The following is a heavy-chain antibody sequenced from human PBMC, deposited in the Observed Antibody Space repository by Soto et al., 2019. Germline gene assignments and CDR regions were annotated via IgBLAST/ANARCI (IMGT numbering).Heavy chain of an antibody. V-gene: IGHV4-34*01. CDR2: INPSGRT. Sequence: SETLSLTCAVYGGSFSGYYWSWIRQPPGKGLEWIGEINPSGRTNYNPSLKSRVTISVDTSKNQFSLKLSSVTAADTAVYYCARAGRITGTTSLFAYWGQGTLVTVSS. D-gene: IGHD1-7*01. J-gene: IGHJ4*02. CDR3: ARAGRITGTTSLFAY. CDR1: GGSFSGYY.